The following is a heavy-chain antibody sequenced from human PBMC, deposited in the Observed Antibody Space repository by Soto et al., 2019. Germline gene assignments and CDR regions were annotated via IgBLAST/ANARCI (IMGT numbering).Heavy chain of an antibody. J-gene: IGHJ4*02. Sequence: LRLSCAASGFTFSSYEMNWVRQAPGKGLEWVSYISSSGSTIYYADSVKGRFTTSRDNAKNSLYLQMNSLRAEGTAVYYCARGGRSWYGTSKPHFDYWGQGTLVTVSS. V-gene: IGHV3-48*03. CDR2: ISSSGSTI. D-gene: IGHD6-13*01. CDR3: ARGGRSWYGTSKPHFDY. CDR1: GFTFSSYE.